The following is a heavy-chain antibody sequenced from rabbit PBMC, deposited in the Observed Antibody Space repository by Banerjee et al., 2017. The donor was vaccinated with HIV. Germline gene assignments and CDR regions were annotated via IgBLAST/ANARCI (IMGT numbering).Heavy chain of an antibody. Sequence: QSLEESGGDLVKPGASLTLTCTASGFSFSSSYYMCWVRQAPGKGLEWIACIYGGSSDSTYYASWAKGRFTSSKTSSTTVTLQMTSLTAADTATYFCARDLAGVIGWNFGLWGPGTLVTVS. CDR1: GFSFSSSYY. J-gene: IGHJ4*01. V-gene: IGHV1S40*01. D-gene: IGHD4-1*01. CDR2: IYGGSSDST. CDR3: ARDLAGVIGWNFGL.